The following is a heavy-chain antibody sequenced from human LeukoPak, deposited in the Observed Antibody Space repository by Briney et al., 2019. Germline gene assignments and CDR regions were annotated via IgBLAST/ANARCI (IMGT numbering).Heavy chain of an antibody. CDR3: VRAAQEGRDSMTGTHTGNWFDP. Sequence: ASVNVSCKASVYTFSTYDINWVRQVTGQGPEWMGWMNPNSGKTGYSQKFQGRINLTRNTSISTAYMEVSSLRPEDTALYYCVRAAQEGRDSMTGTHTGNWFDPWGQGTLVTVSS. V-gene: IGHV1-8*01. D-gene: IGHD3-9*01. J-gene: IGHJ5*02. CDR2: MNPNSGKT. CDR1: VYTFSTYD.